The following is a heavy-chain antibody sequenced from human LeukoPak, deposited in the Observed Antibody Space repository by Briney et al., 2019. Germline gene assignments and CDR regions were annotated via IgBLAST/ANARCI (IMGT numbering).Heavy chain of an antibody. D-gene: IGHD3-16*01. J-gene: IGHJ5*02. Sequence: ASVKVSCKASGYTFTGYYMHWVRQAPGQGLEWMGWINPNSGGTNYAQKFQGRVTVTRDTSISTAYMELSRLRSDDTAVYYCARLSLTKGSYETPWGQGTLVTVSS. CDR1: GYTFTGYY. CDR3: ARLSLTKGSYETP. CDR2: INPNSGGT. V-gene: IGHV1-2*02.